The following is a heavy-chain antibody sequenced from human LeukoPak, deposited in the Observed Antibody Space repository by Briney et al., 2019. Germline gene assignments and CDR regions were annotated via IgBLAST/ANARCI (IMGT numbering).Heavy chain of an antibody. CDR2: IYSGGST. CDR3: ARDPEGGAFDI. CDR1: GFTVSSNY. Sequence: PGGSLRLSCAASGFTVSSNYMSWVRQAPGKGLEWVSIIYSGGSTFYADSVKGRFTISRDNAKNSLYLQMNSLRAEDTAVYYCARDPEGGAFDIWGQGTMVTVSS. V-gene: IGHV3-53*01. J-gene: IGHJ3*02. D-gene: IGHD3-16*01.